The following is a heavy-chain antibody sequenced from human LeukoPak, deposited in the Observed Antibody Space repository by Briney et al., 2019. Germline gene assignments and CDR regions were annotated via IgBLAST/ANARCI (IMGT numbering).Heavy chain of an antibody. D-gene: IGHD3-10*01. CDR2: IYYSGST. Sequence: SETLSLTCTVSGGSISSGGYYWSWIRQHPGKGLEWIGYIYYSGSTYYNPSLKSRVTISVDTSKNQFSLKLSSVTAADTAVYYCARVSLRFGELPNYFDYWGQGTLVTVSS. J-gene: IGHJ4*02. V-gene: IGHV4-31*03. CDR3: ARVSLRFGELPNYFDY. CDR1: GGSISSGGYY.